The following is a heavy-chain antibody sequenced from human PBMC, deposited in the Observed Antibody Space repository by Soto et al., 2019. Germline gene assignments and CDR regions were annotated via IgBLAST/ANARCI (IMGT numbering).Heavy chain of an antibody. CDR2: IYYSGRT. D-gene: IGHD3-3*01. J-gene: IGHJ6*02. CDR1: GGSISSSSYY. Sequence: QLQLQESGPGLVKPSETLSLTCTVSGGSISSSSYYWGWIRQPPGKGLEWIGCIYYSGRTYYNPSPKSRVTRSVDTSKNPYSLEQTSVTAANTAVYDCARLNDCWSGYWYGMDVWGQGTTVTVSS. CDR3: ARLNDCWSGYWYGMDV. V-gene: IGHV4-39*01.